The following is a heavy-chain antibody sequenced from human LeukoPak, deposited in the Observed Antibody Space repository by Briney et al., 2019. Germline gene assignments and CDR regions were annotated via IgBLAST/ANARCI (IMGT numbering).Heavy chain of an antibody. Sequence: ASVKVSCRASGYTFTGYYMHWVRQAPGQGLEWMGRINPNSGGTNYAQKFQGRVTMTRDTSISTAYMELSSLRSEDTAVYYCATDPSIVGATGVFDYWGQGTLVTVSS. CDR2: INPNSGGT. J-gene: IGHJ4*02. D-gene: IGHD1-26*01. V-gene: IGHV1-2*06. CDR3: ATDPSIVGATGVFDY. CDR1: GYTFTGYY.